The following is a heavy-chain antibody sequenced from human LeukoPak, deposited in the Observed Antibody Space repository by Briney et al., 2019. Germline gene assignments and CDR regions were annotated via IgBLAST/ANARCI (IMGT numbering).Heavy chain of an antibody. J-gene: IGHJ5*02. Sequence: GSEKYYGDYVKGRFKMSREKAKNSVYVKMNSLRAEDTAVYYCARVTNPLLWFGELDKFDPWGQGTLVTVSS. CDR2: GSEK. CDR3: ARVTNPLLWFGELDKFDP. V-gene: IGHV3-7*01. D-gene: IGHD3-10*01.